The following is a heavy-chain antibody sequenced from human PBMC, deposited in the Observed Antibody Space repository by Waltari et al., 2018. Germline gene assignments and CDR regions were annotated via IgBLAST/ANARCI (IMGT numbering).Heavy chain of an antibody. V-gene: IGHV4-38-2*01. CDR2: IYHSGST. CDR1: GYSISSGYY. D-gene: IGHD1-26*01. CDR3: ARLYSGSYFAPEYFQY. J-gene: IGHJ1*01. Sequence: QVQLQESGPGLVKPSETLSLTCAVSGYSISSGYYWGWIRQPPGKGLEWIGSIYHSGSTYYNPSLKSRVTVSVDTSKNQFSLKLSSLTAADTAVYYCARLYSGSYFAPEYFQYWGQGTLVTVSS.